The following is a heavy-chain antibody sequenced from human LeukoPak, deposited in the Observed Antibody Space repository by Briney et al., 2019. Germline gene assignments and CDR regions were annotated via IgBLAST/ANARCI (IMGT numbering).Heavy chain of an antibody. CDR3: ARHTYYYDSSGPGTFDY. J-gene: IGHJ4*02. CDR1: GGTFSSYA. CDR2: IIPIFGTA. D-gene: IGHD3-22*01. V-gene: IGHV1-69*13. Sequence: GASVKVSCKASGGTFSSYAIRWVRQAPGQGLECMGGIIPIFGTANYAQKFQGRVTITADESTSTAYMELSSLRSEDTAVYYCARHTYYYDSSGPGTFDYWGQGTLVTVSS.